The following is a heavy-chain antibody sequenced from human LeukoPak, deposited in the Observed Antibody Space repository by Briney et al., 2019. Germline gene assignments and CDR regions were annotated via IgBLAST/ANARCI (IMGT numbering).Heavy chain of an antibody. J-gene: IGHJ4*02. Sequence: SETLSLTCTVSGGSISSYYWSWIRQPPGKGLEWIGYIYYSGSTNYNPSLKSRVTISVDSSQNKFSLKLSSVTAADTAVYYCARLRTGTIDYWGQGTLITVSS. CDR1: GGSISSYY. V-gene: IGHV4-59*01. CDR3: ARLRTGTIDY. CDR2: IYYSGST. D-gene: IGHD1-1*01.